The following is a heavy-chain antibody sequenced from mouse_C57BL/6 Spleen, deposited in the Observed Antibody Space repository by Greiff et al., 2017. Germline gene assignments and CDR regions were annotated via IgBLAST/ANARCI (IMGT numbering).Heavy chain of an antibody. V-gene: IGHV2-2*01. CDR3: ARSTGYFDY. CDR2: IWSGGST. D-gene: IGHD4-1*01. Sequence: VQLQESGPGLVQPSQSLSITCTVSGFSLTSYGVHWVRQSPGKGLEWLGVIWSGGSTDYNAAFISRLIISKDNSKIQVFVKMNTLQADDTAIYYWARSTGYFDYWGQGTTLTVYS. J-gene: IGHJ2*01. CDR1: GFSLTSYG.